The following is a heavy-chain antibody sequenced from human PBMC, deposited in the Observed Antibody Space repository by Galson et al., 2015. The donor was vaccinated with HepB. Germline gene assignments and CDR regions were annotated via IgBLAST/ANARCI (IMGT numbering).Heavy chain of an antibody. J-gene: IGHJ2*01. D-gene: IGHD2-21*02. CDR1: GYTFTGYY. Sequence: SVKVSCKASGYTFTGYYMHWVRQAPGQGLEWMGWINPNSGGTNYAQKFQGWVTMTRDTSISTAYMELSRLRSDDTAVYYCARVSGGPYCGGDCLGGYFDLWGRGTLVTVSS. V-gene: IGHV1-2*04. CDR3: ARVSGGPYCGGDCLGGYFDL. CDR2: INPNSGGT.